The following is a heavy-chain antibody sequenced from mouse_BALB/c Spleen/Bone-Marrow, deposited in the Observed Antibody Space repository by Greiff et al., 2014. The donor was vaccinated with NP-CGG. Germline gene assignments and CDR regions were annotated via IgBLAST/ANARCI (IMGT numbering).Heavy chain of an antibody. CDR1: GYSITSDYA. V-gene: IGHV3-2*02. CDR2: ISYSGST. CDR3: TRDDYGV. J-gene: IGHJ1*01. D-gene: IGHD2-4*01. Sequence: VQLQQSGPGLVKPPQSLSLTRTVTGYSITSDYAWNWIRQFPGNKLEWMGYISYSGSTSNNPSLKSRISITRDTSKNQFFLQLNSVTTEDTATYYCTRDDYGVWGAGTTVTVSS.